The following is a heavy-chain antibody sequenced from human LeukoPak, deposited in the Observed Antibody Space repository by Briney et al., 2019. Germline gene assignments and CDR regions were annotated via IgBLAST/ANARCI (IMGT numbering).Heavy chain of an antibody. CDR3: ARDIVVVVAATLDAFDI. CDR2: ISSSSSYI. J-gene: IGHJ3*02. V-gene: IGHV3-21*01. Sequence: PGGSLRLSCAASRFTFSSYSMNWVRQAPGKGLEWVSSISSSSSYIYYADSVKGRFTISRDNAKNSLYLQMNSLRAEDTAVYYCARDIVVVVAATLDAFDIWGQGTMVTVSS. CDR1: RFTFSSYS. D-gene: IGHD2-15*01.